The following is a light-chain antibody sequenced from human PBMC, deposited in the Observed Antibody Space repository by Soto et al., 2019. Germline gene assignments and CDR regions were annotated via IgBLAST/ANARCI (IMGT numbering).Light chain of an antibody. CDR1: QSVMSTS. CDR3: QQYGGSPIT. Sequence: IVLTQSQVTLSLSAGERATLSCMPSQSVMSTSLAWYQQKPGQAPRLLLYGASSRATGIPDKFSGGGSGTDFTLTISRLEPEDFAVYYCQQYGGSPITFGLGTRLEIK. V-gene: IGKV3-20*01. J-gene: IGKJ5*01. CDR2: GAS.